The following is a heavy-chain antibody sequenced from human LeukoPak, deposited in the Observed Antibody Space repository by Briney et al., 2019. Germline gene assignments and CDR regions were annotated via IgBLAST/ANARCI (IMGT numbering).Heavy chain of an antibody. CDR1: GYTFTSYG. J-gene: IGHJ5*02. CDR2: ISAYNGNT. CDR3: ARVGSSSWYVSNWFDP. V-gene: IGHV1-18*01. Sequence: GASVNVSCKPSGYTFTSYGISWVRQAPGQGLEWMGWISAYNGNTNYAQKPQGRVTMTTDTSTSTAYMELRSLRSDDTAVYYCARVGSSSWYVSNWFDPWGQGTLVTVSS. D-gene: IGHD6-13*01.